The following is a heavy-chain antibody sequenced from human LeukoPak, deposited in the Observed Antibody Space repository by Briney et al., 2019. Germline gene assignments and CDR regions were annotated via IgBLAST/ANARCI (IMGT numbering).Heavy chain of an antibody. CDR1: GYTFTSYG. J-gene: IGHJ6*03. D-gene: IGHD6-13*01. V-gene: IGHV1-18*01. CDR3: ARVYSSSWLHYYSYMDV. CDR2: ISAYNGNT. Sequence: ASVKVSCKASGYTFTSYGISWVRQAPGQGLEWMGWISAYNGNTNYAQKLQGRVTMTTDTSTSTAYMELRSLRSDDTAVHYCARVYSSSWLHYYSYMDVWGKGTTVTVSS.